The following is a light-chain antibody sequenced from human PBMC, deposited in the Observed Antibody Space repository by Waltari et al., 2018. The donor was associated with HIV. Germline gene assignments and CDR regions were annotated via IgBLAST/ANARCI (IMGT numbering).Light chain of an antibody. J-gene: IGKJ1*01. CDR2: WAS. V-gene: IGKV4-1*01. Sequence: DIVMTQSPDSLAVSLGERATINCKSSQSVLFTSNNKNYLAWYQQKPGQPPKLLIYWASTRESGVPDRFSVRGSGTDFTLSINTLRAEDLAFCDCQQYYRKPATFGQGTKVQSK. CDR3: QQYYRKPAT. CDR1: QSVLFTSNNKNY.